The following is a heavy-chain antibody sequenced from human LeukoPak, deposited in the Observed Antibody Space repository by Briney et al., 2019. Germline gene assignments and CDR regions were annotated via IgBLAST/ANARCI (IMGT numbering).Heavy chain of an antibody. CDR2: ITSGGDYM. CDR1: GFTSNTFN. J-gene: IGHJ4*02. D-gene: IGHD3-9*01. V-gene: IGHV3-21*01. CDR3: ARGHYDVLAASYKWTPDY. Sequence: GGSLRLSCAASGFTSNTFNMNWVRQAPGKGLEWVSSITSGGDYMYYADSVKGRFTTSRDNAKNSLSLQLNSLRVEDTAVYYCARGHYDVLAASYKWTPDYWGQGTLVTVSS.